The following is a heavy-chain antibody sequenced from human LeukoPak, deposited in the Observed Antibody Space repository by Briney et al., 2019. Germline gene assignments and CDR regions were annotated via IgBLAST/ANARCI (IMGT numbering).Heavy chain of an antibody. D-gene: IGHD2-15*01. CDR2: MNPNSGNT. V-gene: IGHV1-8*01. Sequence: ASVKVSCKASGYTFTSYDINWVRQATGQGLEWMGWMNPNSGNTGYAQKFQGRVTMTRNTSISTAYMELSSLRSEDTAVYYCARAFPVGYSPEEYFFDYWGQGTLVTVSS. CDR1: GYTFTSYD. J-gene: IGHJ4*02. CDR3: ARAFPVGYSPEEYFFDY.